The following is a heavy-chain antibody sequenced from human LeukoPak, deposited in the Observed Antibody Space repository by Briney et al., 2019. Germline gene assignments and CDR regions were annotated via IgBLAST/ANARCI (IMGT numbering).Heavy chain of an antibody. J-gene: IGHJ4*02. Sequence: SQTLSLTCTVSGGSISSGDYYGSWIPQPPGKGLEWIGYIYYSGSTYYNPSHKSRVTISVDTSKNQFSLKLSSVTAADTAVYYCASVVVAAMKDQGVGDYWGQGTLVTVSS. D-gene: IGHD2-15*01. CDR1: GGSISSGDYY. CDR3: ASVVVAAMKDQGVGDY. V-gene: IGHV4-30-4*01. CDR2: IYYSGST.